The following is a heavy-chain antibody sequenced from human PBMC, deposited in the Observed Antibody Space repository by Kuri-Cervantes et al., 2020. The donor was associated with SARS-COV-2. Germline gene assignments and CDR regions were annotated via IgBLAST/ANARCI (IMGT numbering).Heavy chain of an antibody. CDR2: ISKTGSYA. CDR1: GFTFGDYF. J-gene: IGHJ5*02. Sequence: GGSLRLSCAASGFTFGDYFMSWIRQAPGQGLEWVSYISKTGSYANYVDSVRGRFTISRDNAKNSLYLQMNSLRAEDTAVYYCARDLANCSDTSCYNFGPWGQGTLVTVSS. D-gene: IGHD2-2*02. V-gene: IGHV3-11*06. CDR3: ARDLANCSDTSCYNFGP.